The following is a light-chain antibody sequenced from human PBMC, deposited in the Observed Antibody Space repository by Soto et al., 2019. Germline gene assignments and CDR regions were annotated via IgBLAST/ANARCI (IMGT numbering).Light chain of an antibody. CDR2: DVS. Sequence: QSVLTQSASVSGSPGQSITISCTGTRSDVGGYNYVSWYQQHPGEAPKLMIYDVSNRPSGVSNRFSGSRSGNTASLTISGLQPEDEADYYCSSYTTSSTVVFGGGTKVTVL. V-gene: IGLV2-14*01. J-gene: IGLJ2*01. CDR3: SSYTTSSTVV. CDR1: RSDVGGYNY.